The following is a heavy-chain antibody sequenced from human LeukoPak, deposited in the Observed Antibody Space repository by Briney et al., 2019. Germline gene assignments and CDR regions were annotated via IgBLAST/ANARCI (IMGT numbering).Heavy chain of an antibody. CDR3: ARDHGTYYDFWSGDYYYYMDV. J-gene: IGHJ6*03. Sequence: ASVKVSCKASGYTFTGYYMHWVRQAPGQGLEWMGWINPNSGGTNYAQKLQGRVTMTTDTSTSTAYMERRSLRSDDTAVYYCARDHGTYYDFWSGDYYYYMDVWVKGTTVTVSS. CDR2: INPNSGGT. CDR1: GYTFTGYY. V-gene: IGHV1-2*02. D-gene: IGHD3-3*01.